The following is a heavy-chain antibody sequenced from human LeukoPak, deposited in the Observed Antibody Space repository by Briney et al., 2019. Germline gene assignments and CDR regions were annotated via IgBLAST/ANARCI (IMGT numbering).Heavy chain of an antibody. CDR2: INSDGSST. J-gene: IGHJ4*02. D-gene: IGHD3-9*01. CDR1: GFTFSSYW. V-gene: IGHV3-74*01. Sequence: GGSPRLSCAASGFTFSSYWMHWVRQAPGKGLVWVSRINSDGSSTSYADSVKGRFTISRDNAKNTLYLQMNSLRAEDTAVYYCARVGGPYYDILTEAYYFDYWGQGTLVTVSS. CDR3: ARVGGPYYDILTEAYYFDY.